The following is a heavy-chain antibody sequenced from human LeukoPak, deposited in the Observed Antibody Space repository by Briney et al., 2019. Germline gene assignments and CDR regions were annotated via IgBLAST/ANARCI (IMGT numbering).Heavy chain of an antibody. V-gene: IGHV3-23*01. Sequence: PGGSLRLSCVASGFTFSSYVMTWVRQAPGKRLEWVSAISGRGGSTYYADSVRGRFTISRDNSKDTLYLQLNSLRAEDTAVYYCAKDIVRGERAYSHYYLDVWGKGTTVTVSS. CDR2: ISGRGGST. CDR1: GFTFSSYV. D-gene: IGHD3-10*01. CDR3: AKDIVRGERAYSHYYLDV. J-gene: IGHJ6*03.